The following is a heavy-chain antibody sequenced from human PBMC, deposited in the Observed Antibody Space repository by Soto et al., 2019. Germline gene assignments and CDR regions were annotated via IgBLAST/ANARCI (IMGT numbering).Heavy chain of an antibody. CDR3: ASPTTSALRFVEWLSSAPYDAFDI. V-gene: IGHV4-39*01. CDR2: IYYSGST. Sequence: PSETLSLTCTVSGGSISSSSYYWGWIRQPPGKGLEWIGSIYYSGSTYYNPSLKSRVTISVDTSKNQFSLKLSSVTAADTAVYYCASPTTSALRFVEWLSSAPYDAFDIWGQGTMVTVSS. J-gene: IGHJ3*02. D-gene: IGHD3-3*01. CDR1: GGSISSSSYY.